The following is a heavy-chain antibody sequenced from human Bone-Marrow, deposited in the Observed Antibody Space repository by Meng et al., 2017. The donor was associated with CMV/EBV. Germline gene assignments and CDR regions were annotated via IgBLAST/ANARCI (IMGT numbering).Heavy chain of an antibody. J-gene: IGHJ4*02. Sequence: GESLKISCAAPGFSLSDYSMHWVRQAPGKGLEWVAFITRNNLIYHADSLEGRFTIPRDNGRISLYLQVRSLRDEDTAVYYFARDPDRDHGGSGRCLDFWGQGTLVTVSS. V-gene: IGHV3-69-1*01. CDR1: GFSLSDYS. CDR2: ITRNNLI. D-gene: IGHD3-10*01. CDR3: ARDPDRDHGGSGRCLDF.